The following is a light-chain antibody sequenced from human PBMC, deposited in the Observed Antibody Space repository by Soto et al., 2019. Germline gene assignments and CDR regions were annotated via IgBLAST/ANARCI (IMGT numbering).Light chain of an antibody. V-gene: IGKV3D-15*01. CDR2: GAS. J-gene: IGKJ4*01. CDR1: QSIRNN. CDR3: QQYNNWPVT. Sequence: EIVITQSPATLSVSPGERATLSCRASQSIRNNLAWYQQKPGQAPRLLISGASTRATGISARFGGSGSGTEFTLTISSLQSEDLAVYYCQQYNNWPVTFGGGTKVDIK.